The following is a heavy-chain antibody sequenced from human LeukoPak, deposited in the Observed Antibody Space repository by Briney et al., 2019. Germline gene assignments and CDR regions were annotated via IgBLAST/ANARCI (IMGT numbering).Heavy chain of an antibody. J-gene: IGHJ4*02. D-gene: IGHD3-10*01. CDR3: ARGDYYGSGSYPYFDY. CDR1: GGTFSSYA. CDR2: IIPIFGTA. V-gene: IGHV1-69*05. Sequence: ASVKVSCKASGGTFSSYAISWVRQAPGQGLEWMGGIIPIFGTANCAQKFQGRVTITTDESTSTAYMELSSLRSEDTAVYYCARGDYYGSGSYPYFDYWGQGTLVTVSS.